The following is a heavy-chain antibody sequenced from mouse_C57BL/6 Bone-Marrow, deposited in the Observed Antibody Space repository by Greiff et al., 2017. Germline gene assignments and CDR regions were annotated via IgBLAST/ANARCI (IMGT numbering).Heavy chain of an antibody. J-gene: IGHJ4*01. D-gene: IGHD2-4*01. Sequence: VQLQQPGAELVRPGSSVKLSCKASGYTFTSYWMDWVKQRPGQGLEWIGNIYPSDSETHYNQKFKDKATLTVDKSSSTAYMQISSLTSEDSAVYYCATDDYDEGYYARDYWGQGTSGTVSS. CDR1: GYTFTSYW. CDR2: IYPSDSET. CDR3: ATDDYDEGYYARDY. V-gene: IGHV1-61*01.